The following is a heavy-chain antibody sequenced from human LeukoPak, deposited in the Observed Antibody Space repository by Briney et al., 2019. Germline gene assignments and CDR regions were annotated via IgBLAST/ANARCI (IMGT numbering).Heavy chain of an antibody. J-gene: IGHJ6*02. CDR1: GFTFSSYW. CDR3: ANLDPRVYGMDV. Sequence: PGGSLRLSCAASGFTFSSYWMSWVRQAPGKGLEWVSYISSSSSTIYYADSVKGRFTISRDNSKNTLYLQMNSLRAEDTAVYYCANLDPRVYGMDVWGQGTTVTVSS. D-gene: IGHD1-1*01. CDR2: ISSSSSTI. V-gene: IGHV3-48*01.